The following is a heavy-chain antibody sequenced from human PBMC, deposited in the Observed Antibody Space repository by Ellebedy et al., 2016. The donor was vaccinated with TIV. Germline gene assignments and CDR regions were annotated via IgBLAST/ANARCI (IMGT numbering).Heavy chain of an antibody. V-gene: IGHV3-30-3*01. D-gene: IGHD5-18*01. CDR1: GFTFSSYA. J-gene: IGHJ4*02. CDR2: ILYDGSEK. CDR3: ATSAVGHSHGYYFDY. Sequence: GESLKISCTVSGFTFSSYAIHWVRLAPGKGLEWVTLILYDGSEKYNADSVKGRFTISRDNSKNTVYLQMNSLRAEDTAVYYCATSAVGHSHGYYFDYWGQGTLVTVSA.